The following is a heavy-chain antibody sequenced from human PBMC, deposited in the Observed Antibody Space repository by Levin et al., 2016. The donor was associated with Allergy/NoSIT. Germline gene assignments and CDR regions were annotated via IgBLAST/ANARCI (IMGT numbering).Heavy chain of an antibody. J-gene: IGHJ5*02. D-gene: IGHD6-13*01. Sequence: SETLSLTCAVYGGSFSGYYWSWIRQPPGKGLEWIGEINHSGSTNYSPSLKSRVTISVDTSKNQFSLKLSSVTAADTAVYYCARGRVEEKQQLVRGWFDPWGQGTLVTVSS. V-gene: IGHV4-34*01. CDR3: ARGRVEEKQQLVRGWFDP. CDR1: GGSFSGYY. CDR2: INHSGST.